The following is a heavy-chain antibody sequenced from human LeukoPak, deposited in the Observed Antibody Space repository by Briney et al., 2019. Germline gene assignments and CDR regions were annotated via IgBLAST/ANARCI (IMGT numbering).Heavy chain of an antibody. D-gene: IGHD6-13*01. CDR1: GYTFTDYY. CDR3: ATGLVRRGYYYYYMDV. V-gene: IGHV1-69-2*01. J-gene: IGHJ6*03. CDR2: VDPEDGET. Sequence: ASVKVSXKVSGYTFTDYYMHWVQQAPGKGLEWMGLVDPEDGETIYAEKFQGRVTITADTSTDTAYMELSSLRSEDTAVYYCATGLVRRGYYYYYMDVWGKGTTVTVSS.